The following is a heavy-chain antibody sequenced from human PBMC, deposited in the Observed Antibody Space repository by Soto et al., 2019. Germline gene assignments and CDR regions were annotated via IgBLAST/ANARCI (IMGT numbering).Heavy chain of an antibody. CDR3: ARLEGLATISYSFDY. V-gene: IGHV4-39*01. CDR1: GDSINSDNYY. J-gene: IGHJ4*02. Sequence: SETLSLTCSVSGDSINSDNYYWGWIRQPPGKGLEWIGSIYYRGNTYYNPSLKTRVTISLDKSKSHFSLKLNSVTAADSAVYFCARLEGLATISYSFDYRGQGTLVTVPQ. CDR2: IYYRGNT. D-gene: IGHD3-9*01.